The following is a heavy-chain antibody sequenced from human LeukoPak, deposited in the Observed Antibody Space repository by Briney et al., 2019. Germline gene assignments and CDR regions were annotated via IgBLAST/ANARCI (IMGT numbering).Heavy chain of an antibody. D-gene: IGHD3-22*01. CDR3: ARPPSYYYYCTGS. CDR1: GYTFTSYV. J-gene: IGHJ4*02. CDR2: LNHNSGKT. Sequence: ASVKVSCKASGYTFTSYVINWVRQPTGRGLEWMGWLNHNSGKTDYAQKFQGRVTMTRNTSIRTAYIELSSFTSPDTAVYFTARPPSYYYYCTGSWGQGTLVTVSS. V-gene: IGHV1-8*01.